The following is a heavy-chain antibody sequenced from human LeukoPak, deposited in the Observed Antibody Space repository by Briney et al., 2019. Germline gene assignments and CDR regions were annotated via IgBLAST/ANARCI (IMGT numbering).Heavy chain of an antibody. CDR2: IYYSGST. V-gene: IGHV4-59*12. CDR3: ARDIELGHFDY. CDR1: GGSISPYY. Sequence: SETLSLTCTVSGGSISPYYWSWIRQPPGKGLEWIGYIYYSGSTNYNPSLKSRVTISVDTSKNQFSLKLSSVTAADTAVYYCARDIELGHFDYWGQGTLVTVSS. D-gene: IGHD6-13*01. J-gene: IGHJ4*02.